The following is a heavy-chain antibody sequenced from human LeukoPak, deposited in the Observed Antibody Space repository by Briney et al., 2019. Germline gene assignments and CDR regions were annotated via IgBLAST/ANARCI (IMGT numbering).Heavy chain of an antibody. J-gene: IGHJ4*02. CDR2: ISSDGSHK. D-gene: IGHD3-9*01. CDR1: GFSFSTYD. Sequence: PGGSLRLACAASGFSFSTYDMYWVRQAPGQGLEWVAVISSDGSHKYWADSVKGRFTISRDNSKNTVFLQMNSLRAEDTAVYYCAKGSIDWNYFDYWGQGTLVTVSS. V-gene: IGHV3-30*18. CDR3: AKGSIDWNYFDY.